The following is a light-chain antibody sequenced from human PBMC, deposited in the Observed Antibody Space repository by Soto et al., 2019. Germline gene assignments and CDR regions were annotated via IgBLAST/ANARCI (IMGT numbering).Light chain of an antibody. V-gene: IGKV1-9*01. Sequence: IQLTQSPSSLSASVGDRVTITCRASQGLNTNLAWYQQKPGKAPNLLIYGASTFQKGVPSRFSGNGSGTDFTLTISSLQPEDLATYYCQQSNNYFTFGPGTKVDIK. CDR3: QQSNNYFT. CDR1: QGLNTN. J-gene: IGKJ3*01. CDR2: GAS.